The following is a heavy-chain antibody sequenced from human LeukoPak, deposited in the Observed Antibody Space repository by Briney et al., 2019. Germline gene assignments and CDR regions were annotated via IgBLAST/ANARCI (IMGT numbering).Heavy chain of an antibody. Sequence: QPGGSLRLSCAASGFTFSTFPMSWVRQAPGKGLEWVSSIYGSGGRTYYAGSVKGRFTISRDNSKSTLSLQIDSLRAEDTAVYYCARGRLEFDYWGQGTLVIVSS. CDR3: ARGRLEFDY. CDR2: IYGSGGRT. D-gene: IGHD1-1*01. V-gene: IGHV3-23*01. CDR1: GFTFSTFP. J-gene: IGHJ4*02.